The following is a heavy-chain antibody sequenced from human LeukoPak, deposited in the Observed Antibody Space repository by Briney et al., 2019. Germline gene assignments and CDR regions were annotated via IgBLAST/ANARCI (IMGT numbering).Heavy chain of an antibody. D-gene: IGHD5-24*01. CDR1: GGSISSSSYF. Sequence: SETLSLTCTASGGSISSSSYFWGWIRQPPEKGLEWIGSIYYSGSTYYNPSLKSRVTISVDTSKNQFSLRLSSVTAADTAVYYCARLWKDGPQTFDYWGQGTLVTVSS. CDR2: IYYSGST. V-gene: IGHV4-39*01. CDR3: ARLWKDGPQTFDY. J-gene: IGHJ4*02.